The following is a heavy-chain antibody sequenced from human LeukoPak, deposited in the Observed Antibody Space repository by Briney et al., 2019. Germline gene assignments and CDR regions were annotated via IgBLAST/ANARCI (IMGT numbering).Heavy chain of an antibody. CDR2: IWYDGSNK. V-gene: IGHV3-33*01. Sequence: PGGSLRLSCAASGFTFSSYGMHWVRQAPGKGLEWVAVIWYDGSNKYYADSVKGRFTISRDNSKNTLYLQMNSLRAEDTAVYYCARRYCSGGSCYYQDYYYGMDVWGQGTTVTVSS. D-gene: IGHD2-15*01. CDR1: GFTFSSYG. CDR3: ARRYCSGGSCYYQDYYYGMDV. J-gene: IGHJ6*02.